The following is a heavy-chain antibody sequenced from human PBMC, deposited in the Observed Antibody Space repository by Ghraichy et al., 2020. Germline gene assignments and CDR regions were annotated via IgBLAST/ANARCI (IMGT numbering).Heavy chain of an antibody. Sequence: SQTLSLTCTVSGGSISSSSYYWGWIRQPPGKGLEWIGSIYYSGSTYYNPSLKSRVTISVDTSKNQFSLKLSSVTAADTAVYYCASIAAALRLFDAFDIWGQGTMVTVSS. CDR3: ASIAAALRLFDAFDI. CDR2: IYYSGST. CDR1: GGSISSSSYY. V-gene: IGHV4-39*07. D-gene: IGHD6-13*01. J-gene: IGHJ3*02.